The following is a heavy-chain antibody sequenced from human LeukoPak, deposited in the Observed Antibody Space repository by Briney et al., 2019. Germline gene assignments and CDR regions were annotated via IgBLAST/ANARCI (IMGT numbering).Heavy chain of an antibody. Sequence: SETLSLTCTVSGGSISSSSYYWGWIRQPPGKGPEWIGSIYYSGSTYYNPSLKSRVTISVDTSKNQFSLKLSSVTAADTAVYYCARQGVAGSAGYYFDYWGQGTLVTVSS. CDR2: IYYSGST. D-gene: IGHD6-19*01. CDR3: ARQGVAGSAGYYFDY. CDR1: GGSISSSSYY. J-gene: IGHJ4*02. V-gene: IGHV4-39*01.